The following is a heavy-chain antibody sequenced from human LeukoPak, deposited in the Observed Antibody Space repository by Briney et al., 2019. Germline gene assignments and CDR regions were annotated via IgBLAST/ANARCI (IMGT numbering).Heavy chain of an antibody. Sequence: GGSLRLSCAASGFTVSSNYMSWVRQAPGKGLEWVSVIYSGGSTYYADSVKGRFTISRDNAKNSLYLQMNSLRAEDTAVYYCARCIAAAGTYWFDPWGQGTLVTVSS. D-gene: IGHD6-13*01. V-gene: IGHV3-53*01. CDR3: ARCIAAAGTYWFDP. J-gene: IGHJ5*02. CDR2: IYSGGST. CDR1: GFTVSSNY.